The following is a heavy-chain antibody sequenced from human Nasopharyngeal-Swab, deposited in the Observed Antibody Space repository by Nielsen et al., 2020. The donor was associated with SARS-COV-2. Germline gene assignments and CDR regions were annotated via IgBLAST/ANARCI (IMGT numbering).Heavy chain of an antibody. J-gene: IGHJ6*02. CDR1: GFTFSSYG. V-gene: IGHV3-30*18. Sequence: GESLKISCAASGFTFSSYGMHWVRQAPGTGLEWVAVIPYDGSNKYYADSVKGRFTISRDNSKNTLYLQMNSLRAEDTAVYYCAKDPYYDFWSGNTDGMDVWGQGTTVTVSS. D-gene: IGHD3-3*01. CDR3: AKDPYYDFWSGNTDGMDV. CDR2: IPYDGSNK.